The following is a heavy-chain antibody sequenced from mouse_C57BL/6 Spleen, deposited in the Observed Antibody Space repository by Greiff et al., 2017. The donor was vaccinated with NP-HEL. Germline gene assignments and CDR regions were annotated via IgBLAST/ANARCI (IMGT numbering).Heavy chain of an antibody. CDR3: ARNDYDEGGYAMDY. Sequence: VQLVESGPGLVQPSQSLSITCTVSGFSLTSYGVHWVRQSPGKGLEWLGVIWSGGSTDYNAAFISRLSISKDNSKSQVFFKMNSLQADDTAIYYCARNDYDEGGYAMDYWGQGTSVTVSS. D-gene: IGHD2-4*01. CDR1: GFSLTSYG. CDR2: IWSGGST. V-gene: IGHV2-2*01. J-gene: IGHJ4*01.